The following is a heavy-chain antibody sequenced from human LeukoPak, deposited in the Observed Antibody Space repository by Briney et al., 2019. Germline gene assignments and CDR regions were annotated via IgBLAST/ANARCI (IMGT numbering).Heavy chain of an antibody. CDR3: ARRTSIAVSP. CDR1: GGSISSYY. D-gene: IGHD6-19*01. Sequence: TSETLSLTCTVSGGSISSYYWSWIRQPPGKGLEWIGEINHSGSTNYNPSLKSRVTISVDTSKNQFSLKLSSVTAADTAVYYCARRTSIAVSPWGQGTLVTVSS. V-gene: IGHV4-34*01. J-gene: IGHJ5*02. CDR2: INHSGST.